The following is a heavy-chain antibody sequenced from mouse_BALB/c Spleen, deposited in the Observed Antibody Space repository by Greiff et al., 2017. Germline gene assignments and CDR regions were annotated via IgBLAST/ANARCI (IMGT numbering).Heavy chain of an antibody. J-gene: IGHJ2*01. CDR1: GYAFTSYN. D-gene: IGHD1-1*01. CDR2: IDPYNGGT. V-gene: IGHV1S135*01. Sequence: EVKLMESGPELVKPGASVKVSCKASGYAFTSYNMYWVKQSHGKSLEWIGYIDPYNGGTSYNQKFKGKATLTVDKSSSTAYMHLNSLTSEDSAVYYCARPIIYYFDYWGQGTTLTVSS. CDR3: ARPIIYYFDY.